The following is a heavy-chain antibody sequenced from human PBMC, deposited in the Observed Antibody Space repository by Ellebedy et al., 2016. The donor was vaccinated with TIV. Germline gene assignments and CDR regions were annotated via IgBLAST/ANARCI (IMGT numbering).Heavy chain of an antibody. V-gene: IGHV3-23*01. CDR1: GFSSSGYT. D-gene: IGHD5-24*01. J-gene: IGHJ4*02. Sequence: PGGSLRLSCAASGFSSSGYTMSWVRQAPGKGLEWVSGIVGSGGSTNYGNSVTGRFTISRDNSKNTLYLEMNSLRAEDTAVYYCARGDDYNDLRPFDYWGQGTLLTVSS. CDR2: IVGSGGST. CDR3: ARGDDYNDLRPFDY.